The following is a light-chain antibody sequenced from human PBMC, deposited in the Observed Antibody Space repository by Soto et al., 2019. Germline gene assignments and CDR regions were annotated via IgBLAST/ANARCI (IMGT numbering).Light chain of an antibody. Sequence: VLPQPPSATVNPGQRGTISCSGSSSNIGSNTVNWYQQLPGTAPKLLIYSNNQRPSGVPDRFSGSKSGTSASLAISGLQSEDEADYYCAAWDDSLNGLYVFGTGTKVTVL. J-gene: IGLJ1*01. CDR3: AAWDDSLNGLYV. CDR1: SSNIGSNT. CDR2: SNN. V-gene: IGLV1-44*01.